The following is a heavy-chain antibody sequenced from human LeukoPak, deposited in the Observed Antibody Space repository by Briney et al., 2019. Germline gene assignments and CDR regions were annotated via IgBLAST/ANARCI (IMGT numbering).Heavy chain of an antibody. CDR3: AKDRDGYGEVDY. Sequence: GGSLRLSCAASGFTFSSYAMSWVRQAPGKGLEWVSAISGSGGSTYYADSVKGRFTISRDNSKNTLYLQMNSLRAEDTAVYYYAKDRDGYGEVDYWGQGTLVTVSS. CDR2: ISGSGGST. V-gene: IGHV3-23*01. J-gene: IGHJ4*02. CDR1: GFTFSSYA. D-gene: IGHD4-17*01.